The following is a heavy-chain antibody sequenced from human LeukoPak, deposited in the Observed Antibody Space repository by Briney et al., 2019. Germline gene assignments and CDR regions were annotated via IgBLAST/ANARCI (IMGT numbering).Heavy chain of an antibody. J-gene: IGHJ4*02. CDR1: GGSFSGYY. CDR3: ARGGYYYDSRAYYYFDY. CDR2: INHSGST. V-gene: IGHV4-34*01. D-gene: IGHD3-22*01. Sequence: TSEALSLTCAVYGGSFSGYYWSWIRQPPGKGLEWIGEINHSGSTNYNPSLKSRVTISVDTSKNQFSLKLSSVTAADTAVYYCARGGYYYDSRAYYYFDYWGQGTLVTVSS.